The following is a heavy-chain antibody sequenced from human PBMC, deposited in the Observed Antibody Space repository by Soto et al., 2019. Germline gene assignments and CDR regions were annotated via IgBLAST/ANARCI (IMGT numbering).Heavy chain of an antibody. CDR2: ISSSSSYT. CDR3: ARDYSYGSGNFDY. CDR1: GFTFSDYY. V-gene: IGHV3-11*06. Sequence: GGSLRLSCAASGFTFSDYYMSWIRQAPGKGLEWVSYISSSSSYTNYADSVKGRFTISRDNAKNSLYLQMNSLRAEDTAVYYCARDYSYGSGNFDYWGQGTLVTVSS. J-gene: IGHJ4*02. D-gene: IGHD3-10*01.